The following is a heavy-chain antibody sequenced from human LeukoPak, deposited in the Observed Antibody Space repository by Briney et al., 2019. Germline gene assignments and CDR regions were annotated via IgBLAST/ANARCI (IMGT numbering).Heavy chain of an antibody. V-gene: IGHV1-46*01. Sequence: ASVKVSCKASGYTFTSYYMHWVRQAPGQGLEWMGIINPSGGSTSYAQKFQGRVTMTTDTSTTTAYMELRSLRSDDTAVYYCSREIYGRFDYWGQGALVTVSS. CDR1: GYTFTSYY. CDR2: INPSGGST. J-gene: IGHJ4*02. CDR3: SREIYGRFDY. D-gene: IGHD4-17*01.